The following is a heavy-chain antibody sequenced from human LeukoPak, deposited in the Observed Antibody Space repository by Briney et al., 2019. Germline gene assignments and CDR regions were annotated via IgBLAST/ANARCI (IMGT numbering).Heavy chain of an antibody. CDR3: ARLVDYYYYMDV. CDR1: GFTFISYW. CDR2: IRQDGSEK. J-gene: IGHJ6*03. Sequence: GGSLRLSWAASGFTFISYWMSWVRQAQGKGLEWVANIRQDGSEKYYVDSVKGRFTISSDNAKNSLYLQMNSLRAEDTAVYYCARLVDYYYYMDVWGKGTTVTVSS. V-gene: IGHV3-7*01.